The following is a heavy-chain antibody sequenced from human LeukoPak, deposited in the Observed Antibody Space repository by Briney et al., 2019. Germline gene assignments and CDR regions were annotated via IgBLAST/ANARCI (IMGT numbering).Heavy chain of an antibody. CDR1: GGSISSYY. J-gene: IGHJ3*02. CDR3: ARGEVVNAFDI. CDR2: IYYSGST. Sequence: SETLSLTCTVSGGSISSYYWNWIRQPPGKGLEWIGYIYYSGSTNYNPSLKSRVTISVDTSKNQFSLKLSSVTAADTAVYYCARGEVVNAFDIWGQGTMVTVSS. D-gene: IGHD4-23*01. V-gene: IGHV4-59*01.